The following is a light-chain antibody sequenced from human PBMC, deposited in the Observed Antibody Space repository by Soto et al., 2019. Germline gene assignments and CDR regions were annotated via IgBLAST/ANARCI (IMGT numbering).Light chain of an antibody. CDR3: MQGTHGPHT. J-gene: IGKJ2*01. V-gene: IGKV2-30*02. Sequence: DVVMRDSPLSLPVTLGQPASICCRSSQSLVHNNGNTYLAWFQQRPGQSPRRLIYQVSNRDSGVPDRFSGSGSGTDFTLKISRVEAEDFGVYHCMQGTHGPHTFGQGTKVDIK. CDR2: QVS. CDR1: QSLVHNNGNTY.